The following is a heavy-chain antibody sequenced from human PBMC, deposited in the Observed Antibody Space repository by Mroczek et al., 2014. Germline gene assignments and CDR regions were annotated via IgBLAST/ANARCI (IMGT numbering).Heavy chain of an antibody. Sequence: VQLVQSGGGLVQPGRSLRLSCAASGFTFDDYAMHWVRQAPGKGLEWVSGISWNSGSIGYADSVKGRFTISRDNAKNSLYLQMNSLRAEDTALYYCAKGSQPAVASDWFDPVGPGNPGPPSPQ. J-gene: IGHJ5*02. D-gene: IGHD6-19*01. CDR2: ISWNSGSI. V-gene: IGHV3-9*01. CDR1: GFTFDDYA. CDR3: AKGSQPAVASDWFDP.